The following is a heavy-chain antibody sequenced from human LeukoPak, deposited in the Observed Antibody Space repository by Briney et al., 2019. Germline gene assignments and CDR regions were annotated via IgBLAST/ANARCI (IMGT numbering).Heavy chain of an antibody. CDR3: ARRRLIGDSAVDY. CDR1: GGSFSGYY. CDR2: INHSGST. J-gene: IGHJ4*02. D-gene: IGHD7-27*01. Sequence: SETLSLTCAVYGGSFSGYYWSWIRQPPGKGLEWIGEINHSGSTNYNPSLKSRVTISVDTSKNQFSLKLSSVTAADTAVYYCARRRLIGDSAVDYWGQGTLVTVSS. V-gene: IGHV4-34*01.